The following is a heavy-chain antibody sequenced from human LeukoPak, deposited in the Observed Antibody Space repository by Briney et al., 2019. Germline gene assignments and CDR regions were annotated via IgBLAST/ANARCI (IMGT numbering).Heavy chain of an antibody. D-gene: IGHD3-22*01. CDR1: GFSVSTNY. J-gene: IGHJ4*02. CDR2: ISNHGTT. Sequence: PGRPLRLSCAASGFSVSTNYMIWVRQAPGMGLECVSVISNHGTTYYADSVKGRFTISRDNAKNSLYLQMNSLRAEDTAVYYCAREERGHYDSSGYLDYWGQGTLVTVSS. V-gene: IGHV3-53*01. CDR3: AREERGHYDSSGYLDY.